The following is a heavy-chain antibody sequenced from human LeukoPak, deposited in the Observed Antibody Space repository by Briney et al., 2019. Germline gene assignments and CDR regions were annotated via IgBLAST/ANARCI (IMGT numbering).Heavy chain of an antibody. CDR2: INHSGST. CDR1: GGSFSGYY. V-gene: IGHV4-34*01. J-gene: IGHJ4*02. D-gene: IGHD4-23*01. Sequence: SETLSLTCAVYGGSFSGYYWSWIRQPPGKGLEWIGEINHSGSTNYNPSLKSRVTISVDTSKNQFSLKLSSVTAADTAVYYCARDDYGGNSRFDYWGQGTLVTVSS. CDR3: ARDDYGGNSRFDY.